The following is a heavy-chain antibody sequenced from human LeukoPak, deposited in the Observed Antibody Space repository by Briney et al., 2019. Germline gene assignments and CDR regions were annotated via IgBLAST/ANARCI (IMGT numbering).Heavy chain of an antibody. CDR3: ATGAYYDSSGYRHFDY. D-gene: IGHD3-22*01. Sequence: GGSLRLSCAASGFTFSTYTMNWVRQAPGKGLEWVSSISSGSSYMSYADSLKGRFTISRDNAKNSLYLQMNSLRAEDTAVYYCATGAYYDSSGYRHFDYWGQGTLVTVSS. V-gene: IGHV3-21*01. CDR2: ISSGSSYM. CDR1: GFTFSTYT. J-gene: IGHJ4*02.